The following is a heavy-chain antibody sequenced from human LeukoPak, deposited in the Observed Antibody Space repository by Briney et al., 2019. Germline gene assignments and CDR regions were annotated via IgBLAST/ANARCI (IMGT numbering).Heavy chain of an antibody. J-gene: IGHJ4*02. Sequence: SVKVSCKASGGTFSSYAISWVRQAPGQGLEWMGGIIPIFGTANYAQKFQGRVTITADKSTSTAYMELSSLRSEDTAVYYCARLVLRYFDWLPTDYWGQGTLVTVSS. V-gene: IGHV1-69*06. CDR3: ARLVLRYFDWLPTDY. CDR1: GGTFSSYA. CDR2: IIPIFGTA. D-gene: IGHD3-9*01.